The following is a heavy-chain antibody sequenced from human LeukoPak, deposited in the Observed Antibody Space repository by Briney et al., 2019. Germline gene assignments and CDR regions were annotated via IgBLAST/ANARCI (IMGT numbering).Heavy chain of an antibody. J-gene: IGHJ4*02. CDR3: ARASRSLGVSSGYYPDY. Sequence: SETLSLTCTVSGGSISSYYWSWIRQPPGKGLEWIGYIYYSGSTNYNPPLKSRVTISVDTSKNQFSLKLSSVTAADTAVYYCARASRSLGVSSGYYPDYWGQGTLVTVSS. D-gene: IGHD3-22*01. CDR2: IYYSGST. CDR1: GGSISSYY. V-gene: IGHV4-59*01.